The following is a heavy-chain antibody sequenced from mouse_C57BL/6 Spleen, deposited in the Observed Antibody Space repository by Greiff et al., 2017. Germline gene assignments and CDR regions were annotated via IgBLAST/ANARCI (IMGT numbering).Heavy chain of an antibody. V-gene: IGHV1-80*01. J-gene: IGHJ1*03. CDR1: GYAFSSYW. CDR2: IYPGDGDT. CDR3: ARSETVGYGDV. D-gene: IGHD1-1*01. Sequence: QVQLQQSGAELVKPGASVKISCKASGYAFSSYWMNWVKQRPGTGLEWIGQIYPGDGDTNYNGKFKGKATLTADKSSSTAYMQRSSLTSEDTAVYFCARSETVGYGDVWGTGTTVTVSS.